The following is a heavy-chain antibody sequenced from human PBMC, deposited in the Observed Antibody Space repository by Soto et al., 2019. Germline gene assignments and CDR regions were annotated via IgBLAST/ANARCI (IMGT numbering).Heavy chain of an antibody. Sequence: QLQLVQSGAEVEKPGSSVKVSCKVSGGTTSSYTIGWVRQAPGQGLQWMGNIVPMIGKVDYAQTFQDRVTLTADKSTRTVYMELRSLRSEDTAVYFCALRTGNWNPLGDWGQGTLVTVSS. J-gene: IGHJ4*02. CDR1: GGTTSSYT. D-gene: IGHD1-1*01. CDR3: ALRTGNWNPLGD. V-gene: IGHV1-69*02. CDR2: IVPMIGKV.